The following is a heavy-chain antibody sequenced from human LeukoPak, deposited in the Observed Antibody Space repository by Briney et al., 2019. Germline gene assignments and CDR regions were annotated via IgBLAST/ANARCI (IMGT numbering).Heavy chain of an antibody. CDR1: GGSISGYY. J-gene: IGHJ3*02. CDR2: IYASGNT. CDR3: ASYGGNSGNAFDI. V-gene: IGHV4-4*07. Sequence: KPSETLSLTCTVSGGSISGYYWSWVRQPAGKGLEWIGRIYASGNTNYNPSLKSRVAMSVDTSKNQFSLKLRSVTAADTAVYYCASYGGNSGNAFDIWGQGTMVTVSS. D-gene: IGHD4-23*01.